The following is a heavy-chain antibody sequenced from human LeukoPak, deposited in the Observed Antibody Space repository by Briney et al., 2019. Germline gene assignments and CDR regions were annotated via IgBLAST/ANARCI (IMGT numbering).Heavy chain of an antibody. CDR2: IYYSGNT. J-gene: IGHJ4*02. CDR3: ARQRGPYCDY. V-gene: IGHV4-59*08. Sequence: SETLSLTCTVSGGSLSSYYWTWIRQPPGKGLEWIGRIYYSGNTNYNPSLRSRVTMSVDTSKNQFSLRLSSVTAADTAVYYCARQRGPYCDYWGQGTLVTVSS. CDR1: GGSLSSYY.